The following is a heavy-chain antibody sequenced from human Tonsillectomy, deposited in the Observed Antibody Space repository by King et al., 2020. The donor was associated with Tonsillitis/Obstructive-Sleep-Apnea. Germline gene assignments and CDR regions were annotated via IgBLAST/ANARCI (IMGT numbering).Heavy chain of an antibody. Sequence: VQLVESGAEVKKPGASVKVSCKASGYTFTSYDINWVRQATGQGLEWMGWMNPNSGNTGYAQKFQGRVTMTRNTSISTAYMELSSLRSEDTAVYYCARVETYYDFWSGYYGYFDYWGQGTLVTVSS. J-gene: IGHJ4*02. CDR3: ARVETYYDFWSGYYGYFDY. CDR2: MNPNSGNT. CDR1: GYTFTSYD. V-gene: IGHV1-8*01. D-gene: IGHD3-3*01.